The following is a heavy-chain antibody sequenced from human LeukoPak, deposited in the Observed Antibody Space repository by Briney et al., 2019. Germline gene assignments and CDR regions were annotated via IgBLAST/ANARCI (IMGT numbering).Heavy chain of an antibody. V-gene: IGHV4-59*08. CDR3: AGRGQRYFRD. CDR2: VYDSGTT. Sequence: SETLSLTCTVSGDSVSSDYWSWIRQPPGKRLEWIGYVYDSGTTAYNPSLKSRLTISLDTSKNQFSLNLTSATAADTAVYYCAGRGQRYFRDWGQGILVTVSS. CDR1: GDSVSSDY. J-gene: IGHJ1*01.